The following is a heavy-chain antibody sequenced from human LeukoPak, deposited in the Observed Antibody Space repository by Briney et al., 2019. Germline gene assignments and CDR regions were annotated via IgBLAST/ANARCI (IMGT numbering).Heavy chain of an antibody. CDR3: ARLMVGQAGVGATHLDY. CDR1: GCTLGTYG. CDR2: IRHDGSAT. Sequence: GSLRLSCTASGCTLGTYGMHWVRQPPGKGLEWVTFIRHDGSATYYADSGKGRFTSASDNSKSTVYLEVNSLRPEGTAVYYCARLMVGQAGVGATHLDYWGQGTLLSVSS. V-gene: IGHV3-30*02. D-gene: IGHD1-26*01. J-gene: IGHJ4*02.